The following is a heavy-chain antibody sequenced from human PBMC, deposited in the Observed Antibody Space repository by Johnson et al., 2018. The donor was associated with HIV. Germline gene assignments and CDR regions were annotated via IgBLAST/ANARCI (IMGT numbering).Heavy chain of an antibody. CDR2: IYSGGTT. V-gene: IGHV3-53*01. Sequence: EVQLVESGGGLIQPGGSLRLSCAVSGFIVSSNYMSWVRQAPGKGLEWVSVIYSGGTTNYADSVKGRFTISRDNSNNTLYLQMNSLRVEDTAVYYCARDPSRSPGAFDIWGQGTMVTVSS. J-gene: IGHJ3*02. CDR3: ARDPSRSPGAFDI. CDR1: GFIVSSNY.